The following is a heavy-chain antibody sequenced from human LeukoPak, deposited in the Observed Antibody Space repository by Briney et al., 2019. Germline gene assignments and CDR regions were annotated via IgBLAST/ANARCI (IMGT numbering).Heavy chain of an antibody. D-gene: IGHD3-22*01. CDR2: IYYSGST. Sequence: SETLSLTCTVSGGSMSSYYWSWIRQPPGKGLEWIRYIYYSGSTNYNPSLKSRVTISVDTSKNQFSLKLSSVTAADTAVYYCARGGHSSGYYFIDYWGQGTLVTVSS. CDR3: ARGGHSSGYYFIDY. J-gene: IGHJ4*02. CDR1: GGSMSSYY. V-gene: IGHV4-59*01.